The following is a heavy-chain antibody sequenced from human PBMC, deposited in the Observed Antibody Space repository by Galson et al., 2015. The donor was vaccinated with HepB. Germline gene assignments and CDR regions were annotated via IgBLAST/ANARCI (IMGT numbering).Heavy chain of an antibody. Sequence: SLRLSCAASGFTFDDYTMHWVRQAPGKGLEWVSLISWDGGSTYYADSVKGRFTTSRDNSKNSLYLQMNSLRTEDTALYYCAKDLGYGSGIDYWGQGTLVTVSS. J-gene: IGHJ4*02. CDR1: GFTFDDYT. V-gene: IGHV3-43*01. D-gene: IGHD3-10*01. CDR3: AKDLGYGSGIDY. CDR2: ISWDGGST.